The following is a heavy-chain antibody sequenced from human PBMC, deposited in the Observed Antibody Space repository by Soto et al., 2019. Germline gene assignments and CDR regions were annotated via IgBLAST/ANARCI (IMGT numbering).Heavy chain of an antibody. J-gene: IGHJ5*02. CDR3: ARVGPTGWFDP. CDR1: GTSSPTS. Sequence: QVHLVQSGAEVKKPGAQVRVPSRLLGTSSPTSILTWGRRAPGQGLEWMGWINTKTGGTNYAQRVQGRVTMTGDTSINTAYMELSRLRSDDTAVYYCARVGPTGWFDPWGQGTVVTVSS. CDR2: INTKTGGT. V-gene: IGHV1-2*02.